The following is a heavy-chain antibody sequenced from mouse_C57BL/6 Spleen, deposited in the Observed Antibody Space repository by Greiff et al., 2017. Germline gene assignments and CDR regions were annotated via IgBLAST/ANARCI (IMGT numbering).Heavy chain of an antibody. Sequence: QVQLQQPGAELVKPGASVKLSCKASGYTFTSYWMQWVKQRPGHGLEWIGEIDPSDSHTNYNQKFKGKATLTVDTSSSTAYMQLSSLTSEDSAVFYCASTGSSPYYFDYWGQGTTLTVSS. D-gene: IGHD1-1*01. V-gene: IGHV1-50*01. CDR3: ASTGSSPYYFDY. J-gene: IGHJ2*01. CDR1: GYTFTSYW. CDR2: IDPSDSHT.